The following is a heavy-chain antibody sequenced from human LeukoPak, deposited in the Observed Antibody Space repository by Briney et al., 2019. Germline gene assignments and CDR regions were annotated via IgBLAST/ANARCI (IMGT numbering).Heavy chain of an antibody. Sequence: SETLSRTCTVSGGSINSINYYWSWIRQPAGKGLEWIGRIYTSGSTNYHPSLKSRVTISLDMSKNQFSLKLSSVTAADTAMYYCARDILGYGYNWFDPWGQGTLVTVSS. CDR1: GGSINSINYY. D-gene: IGHD5-18*01. V-gene: IGHV4-61*02. CDR3: ARDILGYGYNWFDP. CDR2: IYTSGST. J-gene: IGHJ5*02.